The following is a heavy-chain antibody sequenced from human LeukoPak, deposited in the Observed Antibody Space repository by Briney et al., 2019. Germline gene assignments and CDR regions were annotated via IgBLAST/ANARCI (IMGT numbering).Heavy chain of an antibody. D-gene: IGHD6-19*01. J-gene: IGHJ4*01. Sequence: PGGSLRLSCAASGFTFSNSAMRWVRQASGKGLEGVSTLSGSGITTYYADSVKGRFTISRDNSKNTLYLQMNSLRAEDTAVYYCAKGIYSSGWSYFDYWGHGTLVTVSS. CDR1: GFTFSNSA. V-gene: IGHV3-23*01. CDR2: LSGSGITT. CDR3: AKGIYSSGWSYFDY.